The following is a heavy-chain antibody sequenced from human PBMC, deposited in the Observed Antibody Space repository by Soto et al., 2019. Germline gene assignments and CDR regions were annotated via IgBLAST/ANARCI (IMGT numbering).Heavy chain of an antibody. CDR3: AKVKYDFWSGYPNWFDP. V-gene: IGHV3-23*01. J-gene: IGHJ5*02. D-gene: IGHD3-3*01. CDR2: ISGSGGST. Sequence: GGSLRLSCAASGFTFSSYAMSWVRQAPGKGLEWVSAISGSGGSTYYADSVKGRFTISRDNSKNTLYLQMNSLRAEDTAVYYCAKVKYDFWSGYPNWFDPWSQGTLVTVSS. CDR1: GFTFSSYA.